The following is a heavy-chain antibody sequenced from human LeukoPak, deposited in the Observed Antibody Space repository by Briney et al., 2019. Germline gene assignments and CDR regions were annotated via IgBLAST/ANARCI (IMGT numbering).Heavy chain of an antibody. Sequence: GGSLRLSCAASGFTFSNAWMSWVRQAPGKGLEWVGRIKSKTDGGTTDYAAPVKGRFTISRDDSKNTLYLQMNSLKTEDTAVYYCTTGRVVTATIYYYYGMDVWGQGTTVTVSS. CDR1: GFTFSNAW. CDR3: TTGRVVTATIYYYYGMDV. CDR2: IKSKTDGGTT. J-gene: IGHJ6*02. V-gene: IGHV3-15*01. D-gene: IGHD2-21*02.